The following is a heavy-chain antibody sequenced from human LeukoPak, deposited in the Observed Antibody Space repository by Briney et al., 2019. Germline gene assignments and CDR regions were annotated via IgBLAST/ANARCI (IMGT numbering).Heavy chain of an antibody. D-gene: IGHD6-6*01. CDR1: GFTFSSYW. CDR3: ARRGAWSSSSSGAFDI. Sequence: PGGSLRLSCAASGFTFSSYWMHWVRQAPGKGLVWVSCINSDGSSTSYADSVKGRFTISRDNAKNTLYLQMNSLRAEDTAVYYCARRGAWSSSSSGAFDIWGQGTMVTVSS. CDR2: INSDGSST. J-gene: IGHJ3*02. V-gene: IGHV3-74*01.